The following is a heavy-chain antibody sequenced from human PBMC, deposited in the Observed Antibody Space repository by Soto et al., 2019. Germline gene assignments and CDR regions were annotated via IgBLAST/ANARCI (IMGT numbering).Heavy chain of an antibody. V-gene: IGHV3-74*01. CDR3: AKVSRHSSSSPVY. Sequence: PGGSLRLSCAASGFTFSSYWMHWVRQAPGKGLEWVSGINNDGSNKNYADSVKGRFTISRDNSKNTLYLQMNSMRAEDTAVYYCAKVSRHSSSSPVYWGQGTLVTVSS. CDR1: GFTFSSYW. CDR2: INNDGSNK. J-gene: IGHJ4*02. D-gene: IGHD6-6*01.